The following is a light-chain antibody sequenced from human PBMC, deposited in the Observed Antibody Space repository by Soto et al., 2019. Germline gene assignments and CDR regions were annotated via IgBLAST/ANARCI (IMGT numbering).Light chain of an antibody. Sequence: DIQMTQSPSTLSASVGDRVTITCLASQIISSWLAWYQQKPGKAPKLLIYDAYSLESGVTSRFSGSGSGTEFTLTISSLQPDDFATYYCQQYNSYLWTVGPGTKVEIK. V-gene: IGKV1-5*01. CDR2: DAY. CDR1: QIISSW. CDR3: QQYNSYLWT. J-gene: IGKJ1*01.